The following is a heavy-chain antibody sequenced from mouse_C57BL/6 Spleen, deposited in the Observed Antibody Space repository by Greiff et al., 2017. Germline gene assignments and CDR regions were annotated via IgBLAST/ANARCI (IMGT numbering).Heavy chain of an antibody. J-gene: IGHJ3*01. D-gene: IGHD2-5*01. Sequence: EVQGVESGGGLVKPGGSLKLSCAAPGFTFSSYAMSWVRQTPEKRLEWVATISDGGSYTYYPDNVKGRFTISRDNAKNNLYLQMSHLKSEDTAMYYCATYSNYDWFAYWGQGTLVTVSA. CDR2: ISDGGSYT. CDR1: GFTFSSYA. CDR3: ATYSNYDWFAY. V-gene: IGHV5-4*01.